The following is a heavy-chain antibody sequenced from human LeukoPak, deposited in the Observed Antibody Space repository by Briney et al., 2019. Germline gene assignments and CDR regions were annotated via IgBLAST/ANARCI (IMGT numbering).Heavy chain of an antibody. Sequence: SQTLSLTCTVSGGSISSGSYYWNWIRQPAGKGLEWIGRIYTSGSTNYNPPLKSRVIISVDTSKNQFSLKLSSVTAADTAVYYCARDLHGDWFDPWGQGTLVTVSS. D-gene: IGHD3-3*01. CDR1: GGSISSGSYY. CDR2: IYTSGST. J-gene: IGHJ5*02. V-gene: IGHV4-61*02. CDR3: ARDLHGDWFDP.